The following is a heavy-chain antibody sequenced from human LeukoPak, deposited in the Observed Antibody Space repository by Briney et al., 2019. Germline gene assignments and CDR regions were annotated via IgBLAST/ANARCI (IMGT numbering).Heavy chain of an antibody. D-gene: IGHD6-13*01. V-gene: IGHV4-30-4*08. J-gene: IGHJ4*02. Sequence: SQTLSLTCTVSGGSISSGNYYWSWIRQPPGKGLEWIGYIYYSGSTYYNPSLKSRVAISVDTSKNQFSLKLSSVTAADTAEYYCARDEAAGLYFDYWGQGILVTVSS. CDR3: ARDEAAGLYFDY. CDR2: IYYSGST. CDR1: GGSISSGNYY.